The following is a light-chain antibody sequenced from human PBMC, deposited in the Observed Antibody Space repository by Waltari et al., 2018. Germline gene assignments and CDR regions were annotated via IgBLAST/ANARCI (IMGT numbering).Light chain of an antibody. V-gene: IGLV2-11*01. CDR3: CSYAGTYTV. J-gene: IGLJ3*02. Sequence: QSALTQPRSVSGSPGQSVTISCNGTSSDVGYYNYVSWYQQRGDKAPKLMIYDVSKRPSGVPDRFLGSKSGNTASLTISGLQTDDDADYYCCSYAGTYTVFGGGTKLTVL. CDR1: SSDVGYYNY. CDR2: DVS.